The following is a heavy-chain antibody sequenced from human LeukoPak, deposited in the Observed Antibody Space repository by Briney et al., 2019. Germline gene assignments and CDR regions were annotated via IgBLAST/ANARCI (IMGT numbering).Heavy chain of an antibody. J-gene: IGHJ4*02. CDR2: IYYSGST. CDR1: GGSISSYY. CDR3: ARQWDNWNDGGGFDY. Sequence: SETLSLTCTVSGGSISSYYWTWIRQPPGKGLEWIGYIYYSGSTNYNPSFKSRVTISVDTSKNQFSLKLSSVTAADTAVYYCARQWDNWNDGGGFDYWGQGTLVTVSS. D-gene: IGHD1-20*01. V-gene: IGHV4-59*08.